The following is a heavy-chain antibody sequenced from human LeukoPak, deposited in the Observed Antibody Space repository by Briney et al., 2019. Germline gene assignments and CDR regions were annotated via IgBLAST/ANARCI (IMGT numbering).Heavy chain of an antibody. Sequence: PGGSLRLSCAASGFTFSSYAMHWVRQAPGKGLEWVAVISYDGSNKYYADSVKGRFTISRDNSKNTLYLQMNSLRAEDTAVYYCAKDADEDSDYWGQGTLVTVSS. CDR1: GFTFSSYA. CDR3: AKDADEDSDY. V-gene: IGHV3-30*04. D-gene: IGHD2-15*01. J-gene: IGHJ4*02. CDR2: ISYDGSNK.